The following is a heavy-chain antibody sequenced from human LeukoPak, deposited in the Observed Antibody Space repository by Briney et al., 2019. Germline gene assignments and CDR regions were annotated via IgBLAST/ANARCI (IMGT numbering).Heavy chain of an antibody. CDR1: GGSISSYY. CDR3: ARESATMVRGVIIRFVDY. D-gene: IGHD3-10*01. Sequence: SKTLSLTCTVSGGSISSYYWSWIRQPPGKGLEWIGYIYYSGSTNYNPSLKSRVTISVDTSKNQFSLKLSSVTAADTAVYYCARESATMVRGVIIRFVDYWGQGTLVTVSS. V-gene: IGHV4-59*01. J-gene: IGHJ4*02. CDR2: IYYSGST.